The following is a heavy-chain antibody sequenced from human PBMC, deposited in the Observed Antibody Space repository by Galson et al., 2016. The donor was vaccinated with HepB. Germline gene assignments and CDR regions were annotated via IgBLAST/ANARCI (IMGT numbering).Heavy chain of an antibody. J-gene: IGHJ4*02. CDR1: GYMFSGFG. D-gene: IGHD4-17*01. CDR2: IIPILGIA. CDR3: ARDNGDYGPDY. V-gene: IGHV1-69*04. Sequence: SVKVSCKASGYMFSGFGITWVRQAPGEGLEWMGRIIPILGIANYAQKFQGRVTITADKSTSTAYMELSSLRSEDTAVYYCARDNGDYGPDYWGQGTLVTVSS.